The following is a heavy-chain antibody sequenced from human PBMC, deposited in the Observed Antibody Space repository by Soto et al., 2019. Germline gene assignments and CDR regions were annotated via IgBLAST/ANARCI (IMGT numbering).Heavy chain of an antibody. V-gene: IGHV3-30*18. CDR1: GFTFSSYG. D-gene: IGHD2-15*01. J-gene: IGHJ4*02. CDR2: ISYDGSNK. CDR3: AKVGVVAALSAYFGY. Sequence: QVQLVESGGGVVQPGRSLRLSCAASGFTFSSYGMHWVRQAPGKGLEWVAVISYDGSNKYYADSVQGRFTISRDNSKNTLYLQMNSLRAEDTAVYYCAKVGVVAALSAYFGYWGQGTLVTVSS.